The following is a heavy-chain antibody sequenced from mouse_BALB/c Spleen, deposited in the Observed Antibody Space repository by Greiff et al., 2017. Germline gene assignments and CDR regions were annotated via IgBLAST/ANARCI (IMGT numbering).Heavy chain of an antibody. J-gene: IGHJ4*01. CDR2: INPSTGYT. Sequence: VKLVESGAELAKPGASVKMSCKASGYTFTSYSMHWVKQRPGQGLEWIGYINPSTGYTEYNQKFKDKATLTADKSSSTAYMQLSSLTSEDSAVYYYARYRYEDYYAMDYWGQGTSVTVSS. CDR3: ARYRYEDYYAMDY. CDR1: GYTFTSYS. D-gene: IGHD2-14*01. V-gene: IGHV1-4*01.